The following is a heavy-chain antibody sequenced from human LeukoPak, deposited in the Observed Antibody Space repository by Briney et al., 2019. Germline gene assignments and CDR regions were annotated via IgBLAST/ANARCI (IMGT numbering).Heavy chain of an antibody. CDR1: GGSIRSTTYY. CDR3: ARAPHFFDTSGSRYYFDY. V-gene: IGHV4-39*07. Sequence: PSETLSLTYSVSGGSIRSTTYYWGWIRQPPGKGLEWFGSIYYSGNTYYSPSLMSRVTISVDTSKNQFSLNLSSVTAADTAVYYCARAPHFFDTSGSRYYFDYWGQGALVTVSS. J-gene: IGHJ4*02. D-gene: IGHD3-22*01. CDR2: IYYSGNT.